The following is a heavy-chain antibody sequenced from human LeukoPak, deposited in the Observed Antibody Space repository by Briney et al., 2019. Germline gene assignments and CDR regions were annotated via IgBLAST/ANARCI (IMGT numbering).Heavy chain of an antibody. V-gene: IGHV1-24*01. CDR1: GYTLTELS. D-gene: IGHD3-22*01. Sequence: GASVKVSCKVSGYTLTELSMHWVRQAPGKGLEWMGGFDPEDDETIYAQKFQGRVTMTEDTSTDTAYMELSSLRSEDTAVYYCATVTISGYSLDYWGQGTLVTVSS. CDR3: ATVTISGYSLDY. J-gene: IGHJ4*02. CDR2: FDPEDDET.